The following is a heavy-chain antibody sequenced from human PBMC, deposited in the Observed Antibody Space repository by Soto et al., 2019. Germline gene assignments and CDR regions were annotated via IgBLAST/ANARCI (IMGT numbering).Heavy chain of an antibody. D-gene: IGHD2-15*01. V-gene: IGHV3-48*02. CDR1: GFTFSSYS. CDR2: ISSSSSTI. Sequence: GGSLRLSCAASGFTFSSYSMNWVRQAPGKGLEWVSYISSSSSTIYYADSVKGRFTISRDNAKNSLYLQMNSLRDEDTAVYYCAREEYCSGGSCYMPPFDYWGQGTLVTVSS. CDR3: AREEYCSGGSCYMPPFDY. J-gene: IGHJ4*02.